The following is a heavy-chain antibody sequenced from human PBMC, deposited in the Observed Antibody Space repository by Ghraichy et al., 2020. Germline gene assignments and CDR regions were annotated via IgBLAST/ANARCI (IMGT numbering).Heavy chain of an antibody. CDR2: ISSSSSTI. Sequence: GGSLRLSCAASGFTFSSYSMNWVRQAPGKGLEWVSYISSSSSTIYYADSVKGRFTISRDNAKNSLYLQMNSLRDEDTAVYYCARGPYYYDSSGYLPWSYWGQGTLVTVSS. D-gene: IGHD3-22*01. J-gene: IGHJ4*02. V-gene: IGHV3-48*02. CDR3: ARGPYYYDSSGYLPWSY. CDR1: GFTFSSYS.